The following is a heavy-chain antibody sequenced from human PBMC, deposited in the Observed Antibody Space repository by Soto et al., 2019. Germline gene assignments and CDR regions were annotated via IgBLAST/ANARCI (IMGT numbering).Heavy chain of an antibody. CDR1: GFSLSTSGVG. J-gene: IGHJ4*01. V-gene: IGHV2-5*01. Sequence: SGPTLVNPTPTLTFTSTSSGFSLSTSGVGVGWIREPPGKALEWLAYIYRSDDKPYSPALKSRRTTTKDTTKNQLVLTITNMDPVDTATYYCAQSQYSSSGHWGHGTLVTVSS. CDR2: IYRSDDK. CDR3: AQSQYSSSGH. D-gene: IGHD6-6*01.